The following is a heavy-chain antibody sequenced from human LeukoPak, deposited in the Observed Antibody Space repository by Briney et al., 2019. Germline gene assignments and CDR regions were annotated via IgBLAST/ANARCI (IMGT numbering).Heavy chain of an antibody. CDR1: GGSISSGGYY. D-gene: IGHD5-18*01. V-gene: IGHV4-30-2*01. Sequence: SETLSLTCTVSGGSISSGGYYWSWIRQPPGKGLEWIGYIYHSGSTYYNPSLKSRVTISVDRSKNQFSLKLSSVTAADTAVYYCARENDRYGRIDYWGQGTQVTVSS. CDR2: IYHSGST. J-gene: IGHJ4*02. CDR3: ARENDRYGRIDY.